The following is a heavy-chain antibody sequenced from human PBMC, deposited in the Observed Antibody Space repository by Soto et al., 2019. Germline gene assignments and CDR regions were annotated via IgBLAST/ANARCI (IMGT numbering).Heavy chain of an antibody. V-gene: IGHV3-33*07. CDR1: GFLFRSYG. D-gene: IGHD4-4*01. J-gene: IGHJ6*02. CDR3: AREPYSNYVMDV. Sequence: PGGSLRLSCVAAGFLFRSYGMYWVRQAPGKGLEWVGVIWYDGSNKYYGDSVKGRFTISRDNSKNTLYLQMSSLRAEDTAVYYCAREPYSNYVMDVWGQGTTVT. CDR2: IWYDGSNK.